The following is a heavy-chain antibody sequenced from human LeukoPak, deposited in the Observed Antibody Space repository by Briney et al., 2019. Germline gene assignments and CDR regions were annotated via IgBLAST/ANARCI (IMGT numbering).Heavy chain of an antibody. CDR3: ARGGGAGRAFDI. D-gene: IGHD1-26*01. CDR1: GGSITSSSYY. V-gene: IGHV4-39*01. Sequence: PSETLSLTCSVSGGSITSSSYYCAWIRQPPGKGLEWIGSIYYTGGTYYNPSLKSRLTISLGTSKNQFSLKLNSLTAADTAVYYCARGGGAGRAFDIWGQGTMVTVSS. J-gene: IGHJ3*02. CDR2: IYYTGGT.